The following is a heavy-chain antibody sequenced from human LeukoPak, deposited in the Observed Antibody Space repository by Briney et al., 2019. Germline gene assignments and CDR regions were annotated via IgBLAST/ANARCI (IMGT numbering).Heavy chain of an antibody. CDR2: IYHSGST. J-gene: IGHJ4*02. V-gene: IGHV4-30-2*01. CDR3: ARQMATKLFGFDY. CDR1: GGSISSGGYS. Sequence: SETLSLTCAVSGGSISSGGYSWSWIRQPSGKGLEWIGYIYHSGSTYYNPSLKSRVTISVDRSKNQFSLKLSSVTAADTAVYYCARQMATKLFGFDYWGQGTLVTVSS. D-gene: IGHD5-24*01.